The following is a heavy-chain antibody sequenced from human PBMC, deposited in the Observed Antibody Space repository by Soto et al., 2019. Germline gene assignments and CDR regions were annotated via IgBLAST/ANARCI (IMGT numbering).Heavy chain of an antibody. V-gene: IGHV3-30-3*01. CDR1: GFTFSSYA. D-gene: IGHD6-19*01. Sequence: TLTSSCAPPGFTFSSYAMHRARQAPGKGLEWVAVISYEGSNKYYADSVKGRFTISRDNSKNTLYLQMNSLRAEDTAVYYCARDPAPWSSGRYRGDYYYGMDVWGQGTTVTVSS. J-gene: IGHJ6*02. CDR3: ARDPAPWSSGRYRGDYYYGMDV. CDR2: ISYEGSNK.